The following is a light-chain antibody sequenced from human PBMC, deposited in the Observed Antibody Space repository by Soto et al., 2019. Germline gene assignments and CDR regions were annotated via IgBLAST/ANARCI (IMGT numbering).Light chain of an antibody. V-gene: IGKV1D-12*01. CDR2: APS. CDR3: QQAGSFPLT. Sequence: DIQMTQSPSSVSASIGDRVTITCRASQSISSWLAWYQQKPGKAPKLLIYAPSNLQSGVPSRFSGSGSRTDFTLTMSGLQPEDFASYYCQQAGSFPLTFGGGTKVEIK. J-gene: IGKJ4*01. CDR1: QSISSW.